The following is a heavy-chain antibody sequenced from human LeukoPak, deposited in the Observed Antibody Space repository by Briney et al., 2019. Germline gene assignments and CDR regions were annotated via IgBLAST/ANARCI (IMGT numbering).Heavy chain of an antibody. Sequence: ASVKVSCKVSGYTLTELSMHWVRQAPGKGREWMGGFDPEDGETIYAQKFQGRVTMTEDTSTDTAYMELSSLRSEDTAVYYCAILPYCSGGSCYSSVSYWGQGTLVTVSS. J-gene: IGHJ4*02. CDR2: FDPEDGET. CDR1: GYTLTELS. CDR3: AILPYCSGGSCYSSVSY. V-gene: IGHV1-24*01. D-gene: IGHD2-15*01.